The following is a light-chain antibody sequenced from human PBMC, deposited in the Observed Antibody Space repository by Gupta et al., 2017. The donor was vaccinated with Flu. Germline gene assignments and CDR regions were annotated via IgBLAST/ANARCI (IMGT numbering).Light chain of an antibody. V-gene: IGLV1-44*01. J-gene: IGLJ3*02. CDR1: SSNIGCKT. CDR2: SNN. Sequence: QSVLTQPSPAPGTPGKRVNASCLGSSSNIGCKTVNWYQQHPGTAPKVLIYSNNQRPSGVPDRFSGSKSGTSASLAISDRQSDDEADYYCSTWDDSLNAWVFGGGTKLTVL. CDR3: STWDDSLNAWV.